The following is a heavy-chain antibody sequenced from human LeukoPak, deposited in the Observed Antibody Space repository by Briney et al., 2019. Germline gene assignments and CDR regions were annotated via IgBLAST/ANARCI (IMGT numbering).Heavy chain of an antibody. CDR1: GFTFNNYG. V-gene: IGHV3-23*01. CDR2: ISGDGGST. J-gene: IGHJ4*02. D-gene: IGHD6-13*01. Sequence: QSGGSLRLSCAASGFTFNNYGMYWVRQAPGKGLEWVSTISGDGGSTYYADSVKGRFTISRDNSKNTLYLQMNSLRAEDTAVYYCAKDPIGSSYYGGDSWGQGTLVTVFS. CDR3: AKDPIGSSYYGGDS.